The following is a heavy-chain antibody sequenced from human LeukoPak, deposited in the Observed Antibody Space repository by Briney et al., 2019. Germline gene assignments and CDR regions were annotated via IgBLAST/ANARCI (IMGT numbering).Heavy chain of an antibody. CDR1: GGSVTNTNW. CDR3: AREGGFYRPLDY. D-gene: IGHD6-25*01. Sequence: SGTLSLTCGVSGGSVTNTNWWTCVRQPPGKGLEWIGEVHLDGRTNYNPSLESRLTMSVDVSENQVSLKLTSVTAADTAVYYCAREGGFYRPLDYSGQGTLVTVSS. J-gene: IGHJ4*02. CDR2: VHLDGRT. V-gene: IGHV4-4*02.